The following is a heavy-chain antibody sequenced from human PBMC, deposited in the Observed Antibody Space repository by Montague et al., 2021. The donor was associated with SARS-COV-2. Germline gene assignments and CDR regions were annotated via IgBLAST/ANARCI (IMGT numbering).Heavy chain of an antibody. Sequence: CAISGDSVSSNSAAWNWIRQSPSRGLEWLGRTYYRSKWYNDYAVSVKSRITINPDTSKNQFSLQLNSVTPEDTAVYYCVRDTRIQLWFDRDYYYGMDVWGQGTTVTVSS. CDR2: TYYRSKWYN. V-gene: IGHV6-1*01. CDR1: GDSVSSNSAA. CDR3: VRDTRIQLWFDRDYYYGMDV. D-gene: IGHD5-18*01. J-gene: IGHJ6*02.